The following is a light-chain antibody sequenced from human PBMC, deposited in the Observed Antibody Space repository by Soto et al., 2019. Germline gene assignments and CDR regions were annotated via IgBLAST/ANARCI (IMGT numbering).Light chain of an antibody. J-gene: IGLJ1*01. V-gene: IGLV2-14*01. CDR1: ISDIGAYDY. Sequence: QSSLTQPASLSGSPGTSLTVSCTGTISDIGAYDYVSWFQQHPGKAPKLMISEVNNRPSGVSNRFSGSKSGNTAYLTISGLQVEDEAEYFCFSFTTTRTHVYGTGTKVNVL. CDR3: FSFTTTRTHV. CDR2: EVN.